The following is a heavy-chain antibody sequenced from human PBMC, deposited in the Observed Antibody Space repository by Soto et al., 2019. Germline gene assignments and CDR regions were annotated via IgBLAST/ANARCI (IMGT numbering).Heavy chain of an antibody. J-gene: IGHJ4*02. Sequence: GGSLRLSCAASGFTFSSYAMHWVRQAPGKGLEWVAVISYDGSNKYYADSVKGRFTISRDNSKNTLYLQMNSLRAEDTAVYYCAKTPPPRARKNKDYGDYAYFDYWGQG. CDR1: GFTFSSYA. D-gene: IGHD4-17*01. CDR3: AKTPPPRARKNKDYGDYAYFDY. CDR2: ISYDGSNK. V-gene: IGHV3-30-3*02.